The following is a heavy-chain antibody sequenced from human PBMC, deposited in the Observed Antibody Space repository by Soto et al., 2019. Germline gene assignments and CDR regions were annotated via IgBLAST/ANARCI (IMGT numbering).Heavy chain of an antibody. Sequence: QVQLVQSGAEVKKPGSSVKVSCKASGGTFSSYAISWVRQAPGQVLEWMGGIIPIFGTANYAQKFQGRVTITEDESTSPAYMALSSLRSEDTAVYYCARDRGVVTDYYYYGMDVWGQGTTVTVSS. CDR2: IIPIFGTA. J-gene: IGHJ6*02. CDR1: GGTFSSYA. D-gene: IGHD2-15*01. V-gene: IGHV1-69*12. CDR3: ARDRGVVTDYYYYGMDV.